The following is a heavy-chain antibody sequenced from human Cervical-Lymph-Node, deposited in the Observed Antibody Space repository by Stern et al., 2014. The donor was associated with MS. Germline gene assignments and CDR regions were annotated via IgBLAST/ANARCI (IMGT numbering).Heavy chain of an antibody. CDR1: GYNFPSFG. J-gene: IGHJ4*02. CDR3: ARDRGYFPDS. Sequence: VQLVQSGAEVKKPGASVKVSCKASGYNFPSFGITWVRQAPGQGLEWVGWISAYNGRTNYAPKLQDRVTMTTDTSTSTAYMELRSLRSDDTAVYYCARDRGYFPDSWGQGTLVTVSS. CDR2: ISAYNGRT. V-gene: IGHV1-18*01. D-gene: IGHD2/OR15-2a*01.